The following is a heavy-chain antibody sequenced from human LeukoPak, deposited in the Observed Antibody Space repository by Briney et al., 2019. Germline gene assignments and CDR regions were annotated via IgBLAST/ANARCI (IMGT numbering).Heavy chain of an antibody. D-gene: IGHD5-18*01. Sequence: ASVKVSCKASGYTFTAYYMHWVRQAPGQGLEWMGWINPNNGGTNYAQKFQGRVTMARDTSTSTVYMELSSLRSEDTAVYYCARAGYSYGEEYYFDYWGQGTLVTVSS. J-gene: IGHJ4*02. CDR2: INPNNGGT. V-gene: IGHV1-2*02. CDR3: ARAGYSYGEEYYFDY. CDR1: GYTFTAYY.